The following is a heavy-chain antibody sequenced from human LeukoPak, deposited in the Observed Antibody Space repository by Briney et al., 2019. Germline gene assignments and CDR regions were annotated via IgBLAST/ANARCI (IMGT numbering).Heavy chain of an antibody. CDR3: ARVSLCTNGVCYYYYYGMDV. V-gene: IGHV1-18*01. CDR2: ISAYNGNT. D-gene: IGHD2-8*01. Sequence: GASVKVSCKASGYTFTSYGISWVRQAPGQGLEWMGWISAYNGNTNYAQKLQGRVTMTTDTSRSTAYMELRSLRSDDTAVYYCARVSLCTNGVCYYYYYGMDVWGQGTTVTVSS. J-gene: IGHJ6*02. CDR1: GYTFTSYG.